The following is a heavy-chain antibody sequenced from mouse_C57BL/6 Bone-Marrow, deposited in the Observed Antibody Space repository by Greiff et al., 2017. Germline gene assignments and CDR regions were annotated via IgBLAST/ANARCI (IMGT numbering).Heavy chain of an antibody. CDR1: GFTFKDDY. V-gene: IGHV14-4*01. CDR3: TTDVNRYGNIAC. Sequence: VQLKESGAELVRPGASVKLSCTASGFTFKDDYMHWVKQRPEQGLEWIGRIDPENGDTDYATKFKGKATITADTSSNTAYLQLSSLTSEDTAVYYCTTDVNRYGNIACWGQGTLVTVSA. CDR2: IDPENGDT. D-gene: IGHD2-1*01. J-gene: IGHJ3*01.